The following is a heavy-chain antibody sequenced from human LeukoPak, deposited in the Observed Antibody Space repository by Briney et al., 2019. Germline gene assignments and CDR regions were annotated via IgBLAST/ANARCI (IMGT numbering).Heavy chain of an antibody. CDR2: INAGNGNT. D-gene: IGHD1-26*01. Sequence: ASVKVSCTASGYTFTSYAMHWVRQAPGQRLEWMGCINAGNGNTKYSQKFQGRVTITRDTSASTPYMELSSLRSEDTAVYYCAFQQIVGATDPLDYWGQGTLVTVSS. CDR3: AFQQIVGATDPLDY. J-gene: IGHJ4*02. V-gene: IGHV1-3*01. CDR1: GYTFTSYA.